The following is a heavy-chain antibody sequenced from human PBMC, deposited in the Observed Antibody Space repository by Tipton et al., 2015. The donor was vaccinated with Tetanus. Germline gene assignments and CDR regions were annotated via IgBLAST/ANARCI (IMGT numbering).Heavy chain of an antibody. Sequence: TLSLTCTVSGGSVRGGSYYWNWIRQPPGKGLEWIGYISYSGSTNSNYSIKSRITISQDTSNNQFSLKLTSVTAADTAVYYCARANYDFPKKGPFDSWGQGTLVIVSS. J-gene: IGHJ4*02. CDR1: GGSVRGGSYY. V-gene: IGHV4-61*01. D-gene: IGHD3-3*01. CDR2: ISYSGST. CDR3: ARANYDFPKKGPFDS.